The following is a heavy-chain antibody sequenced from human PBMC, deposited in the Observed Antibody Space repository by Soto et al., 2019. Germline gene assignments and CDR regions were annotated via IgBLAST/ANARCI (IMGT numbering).Heavy chain of an antibody. Sequence: PSETLSLTCTVSGGSSSSSSYYWGWIRQPPGKGLEWIGSIYYSGSTYYNPSLKSRVTISVDTSKNQFSLKLSSVTAADTAVYYCAPFDWLTHYWGQGTLVTVSS. CDR2: IYYSGST. V-gene: IGHV4-39*01. CDR1: GGSSSSSSYY. CDR3: APFDWLTHY. J-gene: IGHJ4*02. D-gene: IGHD3-9*01.